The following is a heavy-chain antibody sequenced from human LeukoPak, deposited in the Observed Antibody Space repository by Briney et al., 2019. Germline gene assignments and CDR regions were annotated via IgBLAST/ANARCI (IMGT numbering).Heavy chain of an antibody. V-gene: IGHV4-34*01. CDR1: GGSFSGYY. J-gene: IGHJ4*02. CDR3: ARGRGVLWSGELSLYFDY. D-gene: IGHD3-10*01. Sequence: SETLSLTCAVYGGSFSGYYWSWIRQPPGKGLEWIGEINHSGSTNYNPSLKSRVTISVDTSKNQFSLKLSSVTAADTAVYYCARGRGVLWSGELSLYFDYWGQGTLVTVSS. CDR2: INHSGST.